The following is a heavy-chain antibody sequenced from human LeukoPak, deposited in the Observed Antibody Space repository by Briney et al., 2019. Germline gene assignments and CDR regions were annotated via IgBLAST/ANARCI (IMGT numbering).Heavy chain of an antibody. CDR3: AKGWDYNFWSGYYTFDY. CDR2: ISYEGSTK. D-gene: IGHD3-3*01. V-gene: IGHV3-30*18. CDR1: GFTFSSYG. Sequence: GGSLRLSCAASGFTFSSYGMHWVRQAPGKGLEWVALISYEGSTKNYADSVKGRFTISRDNSKNTLYLQMNSLGAADTAVYYCAKGWDYNFWSGYYTFDYWGQGTLVTVSS. J-gene: IGHJ4*02.